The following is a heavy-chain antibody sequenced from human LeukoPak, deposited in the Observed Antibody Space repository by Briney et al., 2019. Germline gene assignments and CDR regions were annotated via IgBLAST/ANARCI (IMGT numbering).Heavy chain of an antibody. CDR1: GGSISSGSYY. V-gene: IGHV4-61*02. CDR3: ARGRYSSSWSPFDY. J-gene: IGHJ4*02. D-gene: IGHD6-13*01. CDR2: IYTSGST. Sequence: PSQTLSLTCTVSGGSISSGSYYWSWIRQPAGKGLEWIGRIYTSGSTNYNPSLKSRVTISVDTSKNQFSLKLSSVTAADTAVYYCARGRYSSSWSPFDYWGQGTLVTVSS.